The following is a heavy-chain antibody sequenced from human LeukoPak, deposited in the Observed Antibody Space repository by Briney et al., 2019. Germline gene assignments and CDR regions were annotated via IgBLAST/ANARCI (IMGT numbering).Heavy chain of an antibody. Sequence: GGSLRLSCTASGFTFSTYWMSWVRQAPGKGLECVASIKQDGSEKEHVDSVKGRFTISRDNAKNSLYLQMISLRAEDTAVYYCARWRGAQSEFEYWGQGTLVTVSS. CDR1: GFTFSTYW. V-gene: IGHV3-7*01. J-gene: IGHJ4*02. CDR3: ARWRGAQSEFEY. CDR2: IKQDGSEK. D-gene: IGHD3-3*01.